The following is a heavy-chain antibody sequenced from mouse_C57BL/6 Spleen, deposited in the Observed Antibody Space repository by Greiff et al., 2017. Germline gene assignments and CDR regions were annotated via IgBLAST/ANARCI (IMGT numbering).Heavy chain of an antibody. CDR3: ARSLLRWYFDV. D-gene: IGHD1-2*01. V-gene: IGHV1-42*01. CDR1: GYSFTGYY. J-gene: IGHJ1*03. Sequence: EVQLQQSGPELVKPGASVKISCKASGYSFTGYYMNWVKQSPEKSLEWIGEINPSTGGTTYNQKFKAKATLTVDKSSSTAYMQLKSLTSEDSAVYYCARSLLRWYFDVWGTGTTVTVAS. CDR2: INPSTGGT.